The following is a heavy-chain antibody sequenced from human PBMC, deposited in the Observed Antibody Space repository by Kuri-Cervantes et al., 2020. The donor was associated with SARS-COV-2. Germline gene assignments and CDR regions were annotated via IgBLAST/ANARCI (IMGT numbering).Heavy chain of an antibody. D-gene: IGHD3-10*01. CDR3: AKDTIYFGSGSHQGMDV. Sequence: GGSLRLSCAASGFTFSDYYMSWIRQAPGKGLEWVSYISSSGSTIYYADSVKGRFTISRDNSKNSLYLQMNSLRTEDTALYYCAKDTIYFGSGSHQGMDVWGQGTTVTVS. CDR2: ISSSGSTI. CDR1: GFTFSDYY. V-gene: IGHV3-11*01. J-gene: IGHJ6*02.